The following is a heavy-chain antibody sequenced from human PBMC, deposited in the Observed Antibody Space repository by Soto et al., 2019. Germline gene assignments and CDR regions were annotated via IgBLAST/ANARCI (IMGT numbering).Heavy chain of an antibody. Sequence: EVQLVESGGGLVQPGGSLRLSCAASGFSFSSYSMNWVRQAPGKGLEWVSQISSSSNTIYYADSVKGRFTISRDNAKKSVYLQMNSLRDEDTAVYYCARDCLTHYGGNRDYWGQGTLVTVSS. D-gene: IGHD4-17*01. J-gene: IGHJ4*02. CDR2: ISSSSNTI. V-gene: IGHV3-48*02. CDR1: GFSFSSYS. CDR3: ARDCLTHYGGNRDY.